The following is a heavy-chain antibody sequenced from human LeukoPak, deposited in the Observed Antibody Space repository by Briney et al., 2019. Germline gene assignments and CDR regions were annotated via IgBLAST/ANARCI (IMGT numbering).Heavy chain of an antibody. Sequence: PSETLSLTCTVSGGSISSSNYYWGWIRQPPGKGLEWIGSIYYSGSTYYNPSLKSRVTISVDTSKNQFSLKLSSVTAADTAVYYCARPGIAVAGPSRDYWGQGTLVTVSS. CDR1: GGSISSSNYY. V-gene: IGHV4-39*01. CDR2: IYYSGST. D-gene: IGHD6-19*01. J-gene: IGHJ4*02. CDR3: ARPGIAVAGPSRDY.